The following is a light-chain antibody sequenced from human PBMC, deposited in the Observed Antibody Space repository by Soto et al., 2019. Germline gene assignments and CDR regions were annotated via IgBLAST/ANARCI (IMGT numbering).Light chain of an antibody. CDR3: QQYHNWWT. J-gene: IGKJ1*01. CDR1: QSVTSN. CDR2: GAS. Sequence: IEMTQSPATLSVSPGERATLSCRARQSVTSNLVWYQQKPGQAHRLLIYGASTRVNGIPARFSGSGSGTEFTLTLSSLQSEDFAVYYCQQYHNWWTFGQGTKVEIK. V-gene: IGKV3-15*01.